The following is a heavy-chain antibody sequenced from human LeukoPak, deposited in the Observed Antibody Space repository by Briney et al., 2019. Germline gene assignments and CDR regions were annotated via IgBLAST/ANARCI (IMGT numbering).Heavy chain of an antibody. CDR2: INHSGST. CDR3: ARETSLAGFASGLGFNY. J-gene: IGHJ4*02. Sequence: SETLSLTCTVSGGSFSGYYWSWIRQPPGKGLEWIGEINHSGSTNYNPSLKSRVTMSIDTSKNHFSLKLTSVTAADTATYYCARETSLAGFASGLGFNYWGQGILVTVSS. D-gene: IGHD6-19*01. CDR1: GGSFSGYY. V-gene: IGHV4-34*01.